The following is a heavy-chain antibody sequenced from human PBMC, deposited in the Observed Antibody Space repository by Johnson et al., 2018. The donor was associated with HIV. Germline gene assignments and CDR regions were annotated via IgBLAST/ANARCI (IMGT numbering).Heavy chain of an antibody. J-gene: IGHJ3*02. CDR1: GFTFSDYY. CDR2: ISSSGSTI. V-gene: IGHV3-11*01. D-gene: IGHD5-18*01. CDR3: ARGRGYIAPKLSGGAAFDI. Sequence: QMQLVESGGGLVKPGGSLRLSCAASGFTFSDYYMSWIRQAPGKGLEWVSYISSSGSTIYYADFVKGRFTISRDTSENSLYLQMNSMRAEDTAVDYCARGRGYIAPKLSGGAAFDIWGQGTMVTVSS.